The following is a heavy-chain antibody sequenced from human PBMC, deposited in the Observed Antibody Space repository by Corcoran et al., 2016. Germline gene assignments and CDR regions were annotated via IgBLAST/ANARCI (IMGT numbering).Heavy chain of an antibody. CDR2: IIPIFGTA. V-gene: IGHV1-69*06. CDR1: GGTFSSYA. D-gene: IGHD6-19*01. J-gene: IGHJ6*02. CDR3: ARDAVAGNYYYYGMDV. Sequence: QVQLVQSGAEVKKPGSSVKVSCKASGGTFSSYAISWVRQAPGQGLEWMGGIIPIFGTANYARKFQGRVTITADKSTSTAYMELSSLRSEDTAVYYGARDAVAGNYYYYGMDVWGQGTTVTVSS.